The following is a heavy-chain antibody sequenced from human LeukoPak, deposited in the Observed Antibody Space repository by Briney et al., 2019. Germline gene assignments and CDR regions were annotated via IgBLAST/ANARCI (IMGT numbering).Heavy chain of an antibody. Sequence: GEPLKISSQGSGSSFTSYWIGWVRQMPGKGLEWMGIIYPGDSYIRFSPSLQGQVTISADKSISTAYLQWGSLKASDTAMYYCARTYYSDSSGYALDYWGQGTLVTVSS. J-gene: IGHJ4*02. V-gene: IGHV5-51*01. D-gene: IGHD3-22*01. CDR3: ARTYYSDSSGYALDY. CDR1: GSSFTSYW. CDR2: IYPGDSYI.